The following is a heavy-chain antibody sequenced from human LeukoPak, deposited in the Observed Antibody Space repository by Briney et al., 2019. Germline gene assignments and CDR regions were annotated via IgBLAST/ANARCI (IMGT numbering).Heavy chain of an antibody. CDR3: ARCVGWLQSYFDY. D-gene: IGHD4-4*01. V-gene: IGHV4-59*01. CDR1: GGSISSYY. Sequence: SETLSLTCTVSGGSISSYYWSWIRQPPGKGLEWIGYIYYSGSTNYNPSLKSRVTISVDTSKNQFSLKLSSVTAADTAVYYCARCVGWLQSYFDYWGQGTLVTASS. CDR2: IYYSGST. J-gene: IGHJ4*02.